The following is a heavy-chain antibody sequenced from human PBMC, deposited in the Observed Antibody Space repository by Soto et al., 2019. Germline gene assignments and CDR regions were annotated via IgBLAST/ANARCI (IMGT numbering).Heavy chain of an antibody. Sequence: EVQLVESGGGLIQPGGSLRLSCAAYGFSVSSHFMSWVRQAPGKGLEWVSVIYRAGSTYYSDSVRGRITISRDNSKNKLFLQRTRLRLEDTAVYYCTSDRFEEVDSHYFEYWGQGTLVTVPS. D-gene: IGHD2-15*01. V-gene: IGHV3-53*01. CDR3: TSDRFEEVDSHYFEY. CDR1: GFSVSSHF. CDR2: IYRAGST. J-gene: IGHJ4*02.